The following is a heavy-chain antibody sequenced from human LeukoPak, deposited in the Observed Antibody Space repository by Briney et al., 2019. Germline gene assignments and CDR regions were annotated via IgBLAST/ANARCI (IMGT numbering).Heavy chain of an antibody. V-gene: IGHV3-53*05. Sequence: PGGSLRLSCAASGFTVSSNYMSWVRQAPGKGLEWVSVIYSGGSTYYADSVKGRFTISRDNSKSTLYLQMNSLRAEDTAVYYCAKDGCGGYYRPLIDYWGQGTLVTVSS. J-gene: IGHJ4*02. CDR3: AKDGCGGYYRPLIDY. CDR1: GFTVSSNY. D-gene: IGHD2-8*02. CDR2: IYSGGST.